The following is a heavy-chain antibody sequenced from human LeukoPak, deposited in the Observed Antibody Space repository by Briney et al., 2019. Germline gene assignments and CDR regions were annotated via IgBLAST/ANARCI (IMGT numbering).Heavy chain of an antibody. J-gene: IGHJ4*02. CDR1: GFTFSSYA. CDR3: AKDVRCSSTSCLFDY. V-gene: IGHV3-23*01. Sequence: PGGSLRLSCAASGFTFSSYAMSWVRQAPGKGLEWVSAISGSGGSIYYADSVKGRFTISRDNSKSTLYLQMNSLRAEDTAVYYCAKDVRCSSTSCLFDYWGQGTLVTVSS. CDR2: ISGSGGSI. D-gene: IGHD2-2*01.